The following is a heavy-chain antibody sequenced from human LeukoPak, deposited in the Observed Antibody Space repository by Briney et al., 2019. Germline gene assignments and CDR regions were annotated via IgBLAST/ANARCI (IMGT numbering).Heavy chain of an antibody. Sequence: PSETLSLTCTVSGGSISSGDYYWGWIRQPPGMGLDWIGSISYSGSTYYNPSLKSRVTISVDTSKNQFSLRLSSVTAADTAVYYCAREGTSGTHLNWFDPWGQGTLVTVSS. CDR3: AREGTSGTHLNWFDP. CDR2: ISYSGST. V-gene: IGHV4-39*02. D-gene: IGHD1-1*01. CDR1: GGSISSGDYY. J-gene: IGHJ5*02.